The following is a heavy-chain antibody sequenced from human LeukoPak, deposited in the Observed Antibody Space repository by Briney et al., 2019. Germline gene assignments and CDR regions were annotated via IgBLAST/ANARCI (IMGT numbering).Heavy chain of an antibody. J-gene: IGHJ4*02. CDR1: GIALSNYG. Sequence: GGSLRLSCAVSGIALSNYGMSWVRQAPGKGLEWVAGISGSGGSTTYADSVKGRFTISRVNPKNTLYLHMNNLRAEDTAVYFCAKRGVVIRVILVGFHKEAYYYDSWGQGALVTVSS. V-gene: IGHV3-23*01. CDR3: AKRGVVIRVILVGFHKEAYYYDS. D-gene: IGHD3-22*01. CDR2: ISGSGGST.